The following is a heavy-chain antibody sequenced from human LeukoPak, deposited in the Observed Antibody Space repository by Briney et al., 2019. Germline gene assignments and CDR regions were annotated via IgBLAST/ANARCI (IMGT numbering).Heavy chain of an antibody. CDR1: GGSFSGYY. D-gene: IGHD6-13*01. J-gene: IGHJ6*02. V-gene: IGHV4-34*01. CDR3: ARVISSSLASSWYRNYYYGMDV. CDR2: INHSGST. Sequence: SETLSLTCAVYGGSFSGYYWSRIRQPPGKELEWIGEINHSGSTNYNPSLKSRVTISVDTSKNQFSLKLSSVTAADTAVYYCARVISSSLASSWYRNYYYGMDVWGQGTTVTVSS.